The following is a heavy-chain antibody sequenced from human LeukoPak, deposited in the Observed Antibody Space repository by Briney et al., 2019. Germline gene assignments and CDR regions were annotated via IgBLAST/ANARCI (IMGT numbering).Heavy chain of an antibody. Sequence: SETLSLTCTVSGGSISSHYWSWIRQPPGKGLEWIGYIYYSGSTNYNPSLKSRVTISVDTSKNQFSLKLSSVTAADTAVYYCARVNEGYGYSDYFDYWGQGTLVTVSS. CDR1: GGSISSHY. CDR2: IYYSGST. D-gene: IGHD5-24*01. V-gene: IGHV4-59*11. J-gene: IGHJ4*02. CDR3: ARVNEGYGYSDYFDY.